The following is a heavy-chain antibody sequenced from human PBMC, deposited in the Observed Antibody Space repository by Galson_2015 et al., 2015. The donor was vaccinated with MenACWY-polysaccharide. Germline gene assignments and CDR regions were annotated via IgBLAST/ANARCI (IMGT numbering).Heavy chain of an antibody. D-gene: IGHD3-10*01. Sequence: SLRLSCAASGFTFSSYSMNWVRQAPGKGLEWVSSISSSSSYIYYADSVKGRFTISRDNAKNSLYLQMNSLRAEDTAVYYCASLFGVEYGSGRNPYYYGMDVWGQGTTVTVSS. CDR1: GFTFSSYS. CDR3: ASLFGVEYGSGRNPYYYGMDV. V-gene: IGHV3-21*01. J-gene: IGHJ6*02. CDR2: ISSSSSYI.